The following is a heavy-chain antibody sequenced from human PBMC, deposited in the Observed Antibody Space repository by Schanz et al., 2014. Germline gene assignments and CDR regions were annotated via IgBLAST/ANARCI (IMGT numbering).Heavy chain of an antibody. CDR1: GFTFSSYW. J-gene: IGHJ4*02. D-gene: IGHD6-13*01. CDR2: IKSDGSST. CDR3: ARGLIAAAGGAFDY. Sequence: EVQLVESGGGLVQPGGSLRLSCAASGFTFSSYWMHWVRQVPGKGLVWVSRIKSDGSSTSYADPVKGRFTISRDNAKNTLYLQMNSLRAGDAAVYYCARGLIAAAGGAFDYWGQGTLVAVSA. V-gene: IGHV3-74*01.